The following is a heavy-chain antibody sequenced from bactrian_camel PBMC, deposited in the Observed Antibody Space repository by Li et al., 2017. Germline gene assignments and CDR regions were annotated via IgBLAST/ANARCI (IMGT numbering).Heavy chain of an antibody. V-gene: IGHV3S1*01. CDR2: FYTGTGSA. CDR3: AAEFLCVIPDPKNYNY. Sequence: VQLVESGGGSVQAGGSLRLSCAASYTGDPHCLAWFRQAPGKKREAVAAFYTGTGSAHYADSVKGRFTISRDVQDKNKHTLYLQMDSLKPEDTAMYICAAEFLCVIPDPKNYNYKGPGTQVTVS. J-gene: IGHJ4*01. CDR1: YTGDPHC.